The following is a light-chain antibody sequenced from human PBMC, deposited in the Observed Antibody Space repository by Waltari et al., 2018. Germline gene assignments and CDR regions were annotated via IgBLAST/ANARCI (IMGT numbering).Light chain of an antibody. V-gene: IGLV2-14*03. CDR3: SSYTTGSTRYV. J-gene: IGLJ1*01. Sequence: QSALTQPASVSGSPGQSITISCTGTSSDIGAYNFVSWYQKHPGKAPKVMIYDVNNRPSVVSSRFARSKSGNTASRTISGLHAEDEADYYCSSYTTGSTRYVFGSGTKVTVL. CDR2: DVN. CDR1: SSDIGAYNF.